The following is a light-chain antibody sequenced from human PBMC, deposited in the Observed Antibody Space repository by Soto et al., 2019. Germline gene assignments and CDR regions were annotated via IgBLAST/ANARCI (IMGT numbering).Light chain of an antibody. CDR3: QQYGSSPWT. V-gene: IGKV3-20*01. CDR2: DAS. Sequence: ESVLTQSPATLSAYPGERATLSRRASQSVSSYLAWYQPKPGQAPRLLIYDASNRATGIPARFSGSGSGTDFTLTIIRLEPEDFAVYYCQQYGSSPWTFGQGTKV. CDR1: QSVSSY. J-gene: IGKJ1*01.